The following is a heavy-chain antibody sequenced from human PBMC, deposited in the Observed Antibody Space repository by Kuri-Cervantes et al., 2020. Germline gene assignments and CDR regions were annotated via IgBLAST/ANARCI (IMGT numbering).Heavy chain of an antibody. V-gene: IGHV4-39*01. D-gene: IGHD2-2*01. Sequence: SETPSLTCTVSGGSISSSSYYWGWIRQPPGKGLEWIGSIYYSGSTYYNPSLKSRVTISVDTSKNQFSLKLSSVTAADTAVYYCARMEYQLLHQTNWFDPWGQGTLVTVSS. CDR2: IYYSGST. CDR1: GGSISSSSYY. J-gene: IGHJ5*02. CDR3: ARMEYQLLHQTNWFDP.